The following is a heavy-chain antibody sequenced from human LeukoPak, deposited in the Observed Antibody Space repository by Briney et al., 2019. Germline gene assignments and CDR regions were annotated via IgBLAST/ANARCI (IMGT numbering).Heavy chain of an antibody. CDR2: IIPIFGTA. CDR1: GGTFSSYA. Sequence: SVKVSCKASGGTFSSYAISWVRQAPGQGLEWMGGIIPIFGTANYAQKFQGRVTITTDESTSTAYMALSSLRSEDTAVYYCAARWLRRIDYWGQGTLVTVSS. V-gene: IGHV1-69*05. CDR3: AARWLRRIDY. J-gene: IGHJ4*02. D-gene: IGHD5-24*01.